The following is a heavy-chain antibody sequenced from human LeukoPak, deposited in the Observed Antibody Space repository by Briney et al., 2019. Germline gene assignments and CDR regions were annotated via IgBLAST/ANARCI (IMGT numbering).Heavy chain of an antibody. CDR3: ARSDCSSTSCYNILAEYFQH. Sequence: ASVKVSCKASGGTFSSYAISWVRQAPGQGLEWMGGIIPIFGTANYAQKFQGRVTITADESTSTAYMELSSLRSEDTAVYYCARSDCSSTSCYNILAEYFQHWGQGTLVTVSS. V-gene: IGHV1-69*13. D-gene: IGHD2-2*02. CDR2: IIPIFGTA. CDR1: GGTFSSYA. J-gene: IGHJ1*01.